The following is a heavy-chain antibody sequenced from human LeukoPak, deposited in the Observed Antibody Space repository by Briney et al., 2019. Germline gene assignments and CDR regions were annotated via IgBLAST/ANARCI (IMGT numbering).Heavy chain of an antibody. J-gene: IGHJ6*03. Sequence: GGSLRLSCAASGFTFSSYWMSWVRQAPGKGLEWVVNIKQDGSEKYYVDSVKGRFTISRDNAKNSLYLQMNSLRAEDTAVYYCATQSGYSSWYGAGYYYYYMDVWGKGTTVTVSS. D-gene: IGHD6-13*01. V-gene: IGHV3-7*01. CDR2: IKQDGSEK. CDR3: ATQSGYSSWYGAGYYYYYMDV. CDR1: GFTFSSYW.